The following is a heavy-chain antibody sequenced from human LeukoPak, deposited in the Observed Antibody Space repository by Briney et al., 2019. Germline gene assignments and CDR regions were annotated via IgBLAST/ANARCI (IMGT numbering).Heavy chain of an antibody. J-gene: IGHJ4*02. V-gene: IGHV3-30*02. D-gene: IGHD4-17*01. Sequence: GGSLRLSCAASGFTFSSYGMHWVRQAPGKGLEWVAFIRYDGSNKYYADPVKGRFTISRDNSKNTLYLQMNSLRAEDTAVYYCAKDYSGVTTVTTREDYWGQGTLVTVSS. CDR2: IRYDGSNK. CDR1: GFTFSSYG. CDR3: AKDYSGVTTVTTREDY.